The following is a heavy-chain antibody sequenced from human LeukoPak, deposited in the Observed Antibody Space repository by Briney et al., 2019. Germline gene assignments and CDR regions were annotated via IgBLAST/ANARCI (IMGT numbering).Heavy chain of an antibody. CDR2: INPNSGGT. CDR1: GYTFTGYY. D-gene: IGHD3-16*01. J-gene: IGHJ4*02. Sequence: GASVKVSCKASGYTFTGYYMHWVRQAPGQGLEWMGWINPNSGGTNYAQKFQGRVTMTRDTSITTAYMELSSLKSDDTAVYYCARDAVRGGMITFGGVHRYFDYWGQGTLVTVSS. V-gene: IGHV1-2*02. CDR3: ARDAVRGGMITFGGVHRYFDY.